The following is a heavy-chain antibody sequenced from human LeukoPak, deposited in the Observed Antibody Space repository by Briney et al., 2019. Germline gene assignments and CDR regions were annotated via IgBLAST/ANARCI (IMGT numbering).Heavy chain of an antibody. D-gene: IGHD1-26*01. Sequence: PSETLSLTCAVSGYSFSRGYYWSWIRQTPERGLEWIGTIHHTGFTLYSPSLKGRVTISVDTSKNHFSLNLSSVTAADTAIYFCARASRMRQVGPRWLDPWGQGTLVTVSS. CDR3: ARASRMRQVGPRWLDP. CDR2: IHHTGFT. CDR1: GYSFSRGYY. J-gene: IGHJ5*02. V-gene: IGHV4-38-2*01.